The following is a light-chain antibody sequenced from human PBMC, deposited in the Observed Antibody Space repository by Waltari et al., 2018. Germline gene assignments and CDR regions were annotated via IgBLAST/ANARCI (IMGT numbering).Light chain of an antibody. CDR2: SNN. CDR3: AAWDDSLNGPV. V-gene: IGLV1-44*01. CDR1: SPNIGRNT. J-gene: IGLJ3*02. Sequence: QSVLTQPPSASGTPGQRVTISCSGSSPNIGRNTLNWYQQLPGTAPKLLIYSNNQRPSGVPDRFSGSKSGTSASLAISGLQSEDEADYYCAAWDDSLNGPVFGGGTKLTVL.